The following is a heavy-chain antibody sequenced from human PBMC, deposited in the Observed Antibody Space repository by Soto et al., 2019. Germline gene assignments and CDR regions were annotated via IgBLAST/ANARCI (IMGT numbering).Heavy chain of an antibody. CDR1: GYTFTGYY. CDR2: INPNSGGT. Sequence: ASVKVSCKASGYTFTGYYIHWVRQAPGQGLEWMGWINPNSGGTNYAQKFQGRVTMTRDTSISTAYMELSRLRSDDTAVYYCARAELRFLEWPWFDPWGQGTLVTVSS. CDR3: ARAELRFLEWPWFDP. V-gene: IGHV1-2*02. J-gene: IGHJ5*02. D-gene: IGHD3-3*01.